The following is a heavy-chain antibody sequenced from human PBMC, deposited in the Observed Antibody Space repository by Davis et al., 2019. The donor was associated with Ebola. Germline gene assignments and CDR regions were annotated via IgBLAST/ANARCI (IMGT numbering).Heavy chain of an antibody. CDR1: GFTFSSYW. CDR2: INPDGSFT. Sequence: PGGSLRLSCAASGFTFSSYWMHWVRHAPGKGLVWVSRINPDGSFTDYADSVKGRFTISRDNARNTVSLQMNSLRAEDTALYYCARSSYQPDWWGQGTLVTVSS. J-gene: IGHJ4*02. CDR3: ARSSYQPDW. V-gene: IGHV3-74*01. D-gene: IGHD2-2*01.